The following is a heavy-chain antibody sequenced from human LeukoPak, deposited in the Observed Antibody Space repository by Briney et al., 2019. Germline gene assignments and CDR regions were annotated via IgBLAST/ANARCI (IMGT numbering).Heavy chain of an antibody. CDR1: GFTFSTYF. J-gene: IGHJ3*02. V-gene: IGHV3-30-3*01. Sequence: GGSLRLSCAASGFTFSTYFMHWVRQAPGKGLEWVADIASDGSHTFYVESVKGRFTISRDNSKNTLYLQTNSLRAEDTAVYFCARERQDTILHSGAFDIWGQGTMVTVSS. D-gene: IGHD2-21*01. CDR3: ARERQDTILHSGAFDI. CDR2: IASDGSHT.